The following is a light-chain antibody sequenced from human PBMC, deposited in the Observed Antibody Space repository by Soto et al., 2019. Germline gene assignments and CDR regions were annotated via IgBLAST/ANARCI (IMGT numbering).Light chain of an antibody. CDR2: EGS. CDR1: SSDVGSYDL. Sequence: QSVLTQPASVPGSPGQSITISCTGTSSDVGSYDLVSWYQQHPGKAPKLMIYEGSKRPSGVANRFSGSKSGNTASLTISGLQAEDEADYYCCSYAGSSTYVFRTGTKLTVL. V-gene: IGLV2-23*01. CDR3: CSYAGSSTYV. J-gene: IGLJ1*01.